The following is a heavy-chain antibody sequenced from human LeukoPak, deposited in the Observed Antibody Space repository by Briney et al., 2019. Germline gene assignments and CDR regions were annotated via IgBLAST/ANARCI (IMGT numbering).Heavy chain of an antibody. CDR1: GGSFSGYY. D-gene: IGHD2-21*02. J-gene: IGHJ4*02. V-gene: IGHV4-34*01. Sequence: SETLSLTCAVYGGSFSGYYWSWIRQPPGKGLEWIGEINHSGSTNYNPSLKSRVTISVDTSKNQFSLKLSSVTAADTAVYYCARHVPAIVVVTAILGYHDYWGQGTLVTVSS. CDR2: INHSGST. CDR3: ARHVPAIVVVTAILGYHDY.